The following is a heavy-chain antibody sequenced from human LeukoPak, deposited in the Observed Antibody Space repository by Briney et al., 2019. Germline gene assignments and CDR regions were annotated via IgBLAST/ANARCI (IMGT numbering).Heavy chain of an antibody. CDR2: MNPNSGNT. CDR3: ARDVRDYSSSYDY. V-gene: IGHV1-8*01. J-gene: IGHJ4*02. Sequence: APVKVSCKASGYTFTSYDINWVRQATGQGLEWMGWMNPNSGNTGYAQKFQGRVTMTRNTSISTAYMELSSLRSEDTAVYYCARDVRDYSSSYDYWGQGTLVTVSS. D-gene: IGHD6-6*01. CDR1: GYTFTSYD.